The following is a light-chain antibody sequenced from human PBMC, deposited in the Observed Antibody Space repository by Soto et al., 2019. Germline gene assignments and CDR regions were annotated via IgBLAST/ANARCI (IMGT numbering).Light chain of an antibody. CDR3: QTWGTGIVV. V-gene: IGLV4-69*01. CDR1: SGHSSYA. J-gene: IGLJ2*01. CDR2: LNSDGSH. Sequence: QLVLTQSPSASASLGASVKLTCTLSSGHSSYAIAWHQQQPEKGPRYLMKLNSDGSHSKGDGIPDRFSGSSSGAERYLTLSSLQSEDEADYYCQTWGTGIVVFGGGTKLTVL.